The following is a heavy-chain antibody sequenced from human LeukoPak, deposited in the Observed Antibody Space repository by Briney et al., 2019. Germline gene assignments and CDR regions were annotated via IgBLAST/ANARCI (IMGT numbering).Heavy chain of an antibody. CDR1: GYTFTSYG. CDR3: ARDLEYYYDSSGYFDC. CDR2: ISAYNGNT. V-gene: IGHV1-18*01. Sequence: GASVKVSCKASGYTFTSYGISWVRQAPGQGLEWMGWISAYNGNTNYAQKLQGRVTMTTDTSTSTAYMELRSLRSDDTAVYYCARDLEYYYDSSGYFDCWGQGTLVTVSS. J-gene: IGHJ4*02. D-gene: IGHD3-22*01.